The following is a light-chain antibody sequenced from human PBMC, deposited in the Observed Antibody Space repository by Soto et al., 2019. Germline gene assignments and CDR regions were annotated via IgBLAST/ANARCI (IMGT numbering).Light chain of an antibody. CDR1: RSDVGGYKY. CDR2: EVS. Sequence: QSVLTQPASVSGSPGQSITISCTGTRSDVGGYKYVSWYQQHPGKAPKLMIYEVSNRPSGVSNRFSGSKSGNTASLTISGLQAEDEADYYCSSYTSSSTPYVFGTGTKLTVL. CDR3: SSYTSSSTPYV. J-gene: IGLJ1*01. V-gene: IGLV2-14*01.